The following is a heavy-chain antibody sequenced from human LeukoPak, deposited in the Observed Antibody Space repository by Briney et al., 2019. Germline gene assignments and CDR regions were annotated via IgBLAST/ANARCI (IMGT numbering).Heavy chain of an antibody. CDR2: INTAGST. CDR1: GLTFSKVW. CDR3: ASFRDTDY. J-gene: IGHJ3*01. V-gene: IGHV3-74*01. D-gene: IGHD4-11*01. Sequence: GGSLRLSCELSGLTFSKVWMHWVRQTPGQGLVWVCRINTAGSTVYAYPVKGRFTISRDNAKNMVYLQMNSLRTEDTAVYYCASFRDTDYWGRGTMVTVSS.